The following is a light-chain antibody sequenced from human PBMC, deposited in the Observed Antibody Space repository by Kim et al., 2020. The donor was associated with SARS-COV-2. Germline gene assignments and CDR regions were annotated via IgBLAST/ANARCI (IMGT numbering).Light chain of an antibody. CDR1: KLGDAY. Sequence: SYELTQPPSVSVSPGQTANIACSGDKLGDAYASWYQQKPGQSPVVVIYQDTKRPSGIPERFSGSNSGNTATLTISGTQSMDEADYYCQAWDSSTVVFGAG. J-gene: IGLJ2*01. CDR2: QDT. CDR3: QAWDSSTVV. V-gene: IGLV3-1*01.